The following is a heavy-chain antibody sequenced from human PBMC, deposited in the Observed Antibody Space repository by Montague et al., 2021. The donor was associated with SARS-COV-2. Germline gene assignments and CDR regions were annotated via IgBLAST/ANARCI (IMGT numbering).Heavy chain of an antibody. Sequence: CAISGDSDSGDTVARNWVRQTPSLDSEQLGGTCYRSQWNTDSAASVRSRISFSGDISKNQFSLHLSSVTPEDTAIYYCARDGDYGGTWYSFLQNWGQGTLVIVSS. CDR2: TCYRSQWNT. CDR3: ARDGDYGGTWYSFLQN. CDR1: GDSDSGDTVA. D-gene: IGHD4-17*01. J-gene: IGHJ1*01. V-gene: IGHV6-1*01.